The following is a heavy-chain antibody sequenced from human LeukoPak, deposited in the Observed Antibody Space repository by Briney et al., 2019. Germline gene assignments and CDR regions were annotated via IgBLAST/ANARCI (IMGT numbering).Heavy chain of an antibody. D-gene: IGHD6-19*01. V-gene: IGHV3-23*01. CDR2: ISGSGGST. CDR3: AKVGDSSGWYVDAFDI. Sequence: GGSLRLSCAASGFTFSGSAMSWVRQAPGKGLEWVSAISGSGGSTYYADSVKGRFTISRDNSKNTLYLQMNSLRAEDTAVYYCAKVGDSSGWYVDAFDIWGQGTMVTVSS. J-gene: IGHJ3*02. CDR1: GFTFSGSA.